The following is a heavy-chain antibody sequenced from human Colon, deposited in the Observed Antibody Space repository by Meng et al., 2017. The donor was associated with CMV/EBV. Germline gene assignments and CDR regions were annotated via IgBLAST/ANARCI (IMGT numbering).Heavy chain of an antibody. Sequence: GGSLRLSCAASGFTFDDYTMQWVRQAPGKGLEWVSLISWDGGDTYYADSVKGRFTISRDNRKNSLYLQMNSLRTEDTALYYCGKDLGGHYDYWGQGTLVTVSS. CDR1: GFTFDDYT. CDR3: GKDLGGHYDY. J-gene: IGHJ4*02. CDR2: ISWDGGDT. V-gene: IGHV3-43*01. D-gene: IGHD3-10*01.